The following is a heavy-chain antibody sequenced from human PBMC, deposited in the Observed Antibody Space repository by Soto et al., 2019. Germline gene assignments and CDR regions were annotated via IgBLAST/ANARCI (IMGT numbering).Heavy chain of an antibody. J-gene: IGHJ4*02. Sequence: QVQLVESGGGVVQPGRSLRLSCAASGFTFSSYGMHWVRQAPGQGLEWVAVISDDGSNKYYADSVKGRFTISRDNSKNTLYLQMNSLRAEDTAVYYCAAGPWLGTNQLDYWGQGTLVTVSS. D-gene: IGHD3-22*01. CDR1: GFTFSSYG. CDR3: AAGPWLGTNQLDY. V-gene: IGHV3-30*03. CDR2: ISDDGSNK.